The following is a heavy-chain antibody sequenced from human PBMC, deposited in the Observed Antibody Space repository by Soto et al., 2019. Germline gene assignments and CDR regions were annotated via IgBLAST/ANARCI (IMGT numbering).Heavy chain of an antibody. CDR1: GGTFSSYA. CDR2: SIPGFGTA. J-gene: IGHJ6*02. Sequence: QVQLVQSGAEVKKAGSSVKVPCKASGGTFSSYAISWVRQAPGQGLEWMGGSIPGFGTANYTQRFLGRVTVTADESTSTAYRELSSLRSEDTAVYYWARDEFAEIVPHYQGLDVWGQGTTVTVSS. D-gene: IGHD3-10*01. CDR3: ARDEFAEIVPHYQGLDV. V-gene: IGHV1-69*01.